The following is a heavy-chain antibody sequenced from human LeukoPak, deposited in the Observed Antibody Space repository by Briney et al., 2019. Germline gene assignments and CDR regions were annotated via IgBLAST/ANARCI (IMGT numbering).Heavy chain of an antibody. J-gene: IGHJ4*02. CDR3: SKGIYDRSY. V-gene: IGHV3-7*01. CDR1: GFTFTTYW. D-gene: IGHD2/OR15-2a*01. CDR2: IKQDGSEK. Sequence: GESLRLSCAASGFTFTTYWMAWVRQAPGKGLEWVANIKQDGSEKYYADSVRGRFTISRDNAKNSLYLQMNSLRAEDTDVYYCSKGIYDRSYWGQGTLVTVSS.